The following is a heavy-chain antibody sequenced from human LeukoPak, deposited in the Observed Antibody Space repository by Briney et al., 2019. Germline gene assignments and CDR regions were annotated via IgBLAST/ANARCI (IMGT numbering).Heavy chain of an antibody. CDR1: GGSISSYY. V-gene: IGHV4-59*01. J-gene: IGHJ6*02. Sequence: SETLSLTCTVSGGSISSYYWSWIRQPPGKGLEWIGYIYYSGSTNYNPSLKRRVTISVDTSKNQFSLKLSSVTAADTAVYYCARRPGWYYGMDVWDQGTTVTVSS. CDR3: ARRPGWYYGMDV. CDR2: IYYSGST.